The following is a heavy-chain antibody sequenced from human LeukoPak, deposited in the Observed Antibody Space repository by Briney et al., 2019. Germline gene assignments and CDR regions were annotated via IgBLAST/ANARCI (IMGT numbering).Heavy chain of an antibody. CDR3: AKVSGNYYYYGMDV. CDR2: ISGSGGST. J-gene: IGHJ6*02. Sequence: RPGGSLRLSCAASGFTFSSYAMSWVRQAPGKGLEWVSAISGSGGSTYYADSVKGRFTISRDNSKNTLYLQMNSLRAEDTAVYYCAKVSGNYYYYGMDVWGQGTTVTVSS. V-gene: IGHV3-23*01. CDR1: GFTFSSYA.